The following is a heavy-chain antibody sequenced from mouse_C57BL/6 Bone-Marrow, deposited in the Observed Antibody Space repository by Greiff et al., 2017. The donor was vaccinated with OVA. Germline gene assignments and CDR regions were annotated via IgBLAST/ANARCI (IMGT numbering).Heavy chain of an antibody. CDR2: IYPGDGDT. V-gene: IGHV1-82*01. J-gene: IGHJ2*01. Sequence: VQLQQSGPELVKPGASVKISCKASGYAFSSSWMNWVKQRPGQGLEWIGRIYPGDGDTNYHGQFKGKATLTAAKSSSTAIMQLSSLTSEDSAVYFCARHEDGYYASYLDYGGQGTTLTVSS. CDR1: GYAFSSSW. D-gene: IGHD2-3*01. CDR3: ARHEDGYYASYLDY.